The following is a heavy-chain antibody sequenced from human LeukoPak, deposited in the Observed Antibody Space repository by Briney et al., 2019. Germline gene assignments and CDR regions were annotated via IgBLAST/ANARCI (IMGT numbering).Heavy chain of an antibody. Sequence: SSETLSLTCTVSGGSISTSNYYWGWIRQPPGKGLEWIGSIYYSGSTYYNPSLKSRVTISVDTSKNQFSLKLSSVTAADTAVYYCARDGSSEFDYWGQGTLVTVSS. CDR2: IYYSGST. CDR3: ARDGSSEFDY. J-gene: IGHJ4*02. V-gene: IGHV4-39*07. CDR1: GGSISTSNYY. D-gene: IGHD6-13*01.